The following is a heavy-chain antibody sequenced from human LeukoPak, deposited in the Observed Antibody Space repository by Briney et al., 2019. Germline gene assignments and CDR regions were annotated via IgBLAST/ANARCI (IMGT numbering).Heavy chain of an antibody. CDR2: IRYDVSNK. D-gene: IGHD3-10*01. CDR3: GKTRGDMAY. J-gene: IGHJ4*02. CDR1: GVTFSSYA. Sequence: GGSLTLSCAASGVTFSSYARRWVRQAPGKGLEWMGFIRYDVSNKYYADSLKGRVAIATDDSKNTLYLQMNILRSEDTAVYYWGKTRGDMAYWGQGTLVTVSS. V-gene: IGHV3-30*02.